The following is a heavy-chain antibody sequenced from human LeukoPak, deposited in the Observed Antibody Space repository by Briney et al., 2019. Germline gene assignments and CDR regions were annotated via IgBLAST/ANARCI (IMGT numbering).Heavy chain of an antibody. CDR2: ISWDGGST. CDR1: GFTFDDYA. Sequence: GSLRLSCAASGFTFDDYAMHWVRQAPGKGLEWVSLISWDGGSTYYADSVKGRFTISRDNSKNSLYLQMNSLRAEDTALYYCAKEGYYYDSSGSGAFDIWGQGTMVTVSS. D-gene: IGHD3-22*01. CDR3: AKEGYYYDSSGSGAFDI. V-gene: IGHV3-43D*04. J-gene: IGHJ3*02.